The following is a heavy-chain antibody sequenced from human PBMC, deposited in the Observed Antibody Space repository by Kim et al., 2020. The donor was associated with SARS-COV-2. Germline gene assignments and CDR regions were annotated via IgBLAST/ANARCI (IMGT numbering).Heavy chain of an antibody. CDR3: ARDMGRGWFGEFYYYYGMDV. J-gene: IGHJ6*02. V-gene: IGHV1-18*01. CDR2: ISAYNGNT. CDR1: GYTFTSYG. Sequence: ASVKVSCKASGYTFTSYGISWVRQAPGQGLEWMGWISAYNGNTNYAQKLQGRVTMTTDTSTSTAYMELRSLRSDDTAVYYCARDMGRGWFGEFYYYYGMDVWGQGTTVTVSS. D-gene: IGHD3-10*01.